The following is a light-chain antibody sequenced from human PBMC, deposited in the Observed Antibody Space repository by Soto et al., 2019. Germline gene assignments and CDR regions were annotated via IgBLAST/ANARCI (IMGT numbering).Light chain of an antibody. V-gene: IGKV1-6*01. CDR2: AAS. CDR3: LQDYNYPRT. CDR1: QDIRND. Sequence: AIQMTQSPPSLSASVGDRVTITCRASQDIRNDLGWYQQKPGKAPQLLIYAASILQSGVPSRFSGSGSGTDFTLTTSSLQPADFATYYCLQDYNYPRTFGQGTKVEIK. J-gene: IGKJ1*01.